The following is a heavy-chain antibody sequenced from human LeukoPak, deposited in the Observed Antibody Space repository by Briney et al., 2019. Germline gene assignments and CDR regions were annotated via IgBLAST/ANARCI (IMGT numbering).Heavy chain of an antibody. J-gene: IGHJ4*02. D-gene: IGHD5-12*01. CDR3: ARDQQWLRFLRTPGNRGAFDY. CDR1: GFTFSSYW. V-gene: IGHV3-7*01. Sequence: GGSLRLSCAASGFTFSSYWMSWVRQAPGKGLEWVANIKQDGSEKYYVDSVKGRFTISRGNAKNSLYLQMNSLRAEDTAVYYCARDQQWLRFLRTPGNRGAFDYWGQGTLVTVSS. CDR2: IKQDGSEK.